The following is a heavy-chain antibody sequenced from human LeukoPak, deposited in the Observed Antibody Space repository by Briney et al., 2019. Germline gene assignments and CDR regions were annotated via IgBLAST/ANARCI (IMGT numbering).Heavy chain of an antibody. CDR3: ARSVYSTNADS. Sequence: SETLSLTCTVSAGSLSSSSYYWGWIRQPPGRGLEWIGCMYYSGSTYYNPSLKSRVTMSVDTANNQLSLKLSSGTAADTAVYYCARSVYSTNADSWGQGTLVTVSS. J-gene: IGHJ4*02. CDR1: AGSLSSSSYY. CDR2: MYYSGST. D-gene: IGHD6-13*01. V-gene: IGHV4-39*01.